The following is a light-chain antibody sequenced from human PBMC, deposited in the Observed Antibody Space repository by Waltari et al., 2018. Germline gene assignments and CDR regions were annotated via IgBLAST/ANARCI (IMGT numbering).Light chain of an antibody. J-gene: IGKJ1*01. CDR1: QGISSA. V-gene: IGKV1-12*01. CDR2: AAS. CDR3: EQGITDPPA. Sequence: DVQMTQSPSSVSASVGDRLTITCRASQGISSALAWYQQKPEKAPKLLIYAASTLQDGIPSRFSGRGSWTEFTLTTSSLRPVDFATYYCEQGITDPPAFCHGTKVEIK.